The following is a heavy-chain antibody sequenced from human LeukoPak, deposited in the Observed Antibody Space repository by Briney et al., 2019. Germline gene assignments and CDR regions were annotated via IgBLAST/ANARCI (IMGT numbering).Heavy chain of an antibody. CDR1: GYTLTELS. CDR2: FDPEDGET. V-gene: IGHV1-24*01. Sequence: ASVKVSCKVSGYTLTELSMHWVRQAPGKGLEWMGGFDPEDGETIYAQKFQGRVTMTEDTSTDTAYMELSSLRSEDTAVYYCATDCSSTSCYEGGWFDPWGQGALVTVSS. CDR3: ATDCSSTSCYEGGWFDP. J-gene: IGHJ5*02. D-gene: IGHD2-2*01.